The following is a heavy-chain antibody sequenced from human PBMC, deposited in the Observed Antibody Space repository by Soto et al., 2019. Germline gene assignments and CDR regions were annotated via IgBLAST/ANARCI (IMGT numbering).Heavy chain of an antibody. V-gene: IGHV4-30-4*01. J-gene: IGHJ4*02. CDR1: GGSVSSGDYF. D-gene: IGHD5-12*01. CDR3: AREKGYISGPKNFDS. CDR2: IYDSGSS. Sequence: PSETLSLTCTVSGGSVSSGDYFWSWTRQPPGKGLEWIGYIYDSGSSYYNPSLKSRVTMSVDTSKNQFSLKLRSVTAADTAMYYCAREKGYISGPKNFDSWGQGTLVTV.